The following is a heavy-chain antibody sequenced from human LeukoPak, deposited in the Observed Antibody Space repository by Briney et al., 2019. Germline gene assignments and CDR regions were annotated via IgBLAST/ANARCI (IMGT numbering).Heavy chain of an antibody. D-gene: IGHD2-15*01. CDR1: GGSISSYY. J-gene: IGHJ4*02. CDR3: AKDNQDIVVVVAATYNDNWNSLDY. V-gene: IGHV4-59*01. Sequence: PSETLSLTCTVSGGSISSYYWSWIRQPPGKGLEWIGYIFYSGSTNYNPSLKSRVSISVDTSKNQFSLKLSSVTAADTAVYYCAKDNQDIVVVVAATYNDNWNSLDYWGQGTLVTVSS. CDR2: IFYSGST.